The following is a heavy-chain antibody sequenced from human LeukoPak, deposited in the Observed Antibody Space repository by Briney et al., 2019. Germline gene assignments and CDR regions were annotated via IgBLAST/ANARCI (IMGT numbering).Heavy chain of an antibody. J-gene: IGHJ4*02. CDR2: IYPGDSDT. Sequence: GESLKISCKGSGYSFTTYWIGWGRQMPGKSLEWMGIIYPGDSDTRYSPSFQGQVTISADKSISTAYLQWSSLKASDTATYYCASMAFGLFDYWGQGTLVTVSS. D-gene: IGHD3-10*01. CDR1: GYSFTTYW. CDR3: ASMAFGLFDY. V-gene: IGHV5-51*01.